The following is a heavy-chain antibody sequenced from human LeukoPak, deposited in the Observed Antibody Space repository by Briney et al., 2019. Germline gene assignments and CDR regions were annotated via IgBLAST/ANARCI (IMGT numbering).Heavy chain of an antibody. CDR3: ARVSSTSFASEFYHYSYMDV. V-gene: IGHV4-59*01. Sequence: PSETLSLTCTVSGGSTSTYYWSWIRQPPGKGLEWIGYIYYIGNTNYNPSLKSRVTVSIDTSKNQFSLNPNSVTAADTGVYYCARVSSTSFASEFYHYSYMDVWGKGTTVTVS. CDR2: IYYIGNT. CDR1: GGSTSTYY. J-gene: IGHJ6*03. D-gene: IGHD6-6*01.